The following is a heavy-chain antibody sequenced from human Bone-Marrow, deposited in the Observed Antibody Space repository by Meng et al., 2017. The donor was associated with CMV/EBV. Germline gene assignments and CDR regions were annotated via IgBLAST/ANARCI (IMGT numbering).Heavy chain of an antibody. Sequence: GGSPRLSCAASGFTFSSYGMHWVRQAPGKGLEWVAVIWYDGSNKYYADSVKGRFTISRDNSKNTLYLQMNSLRAEDTAVYYCAKDSVTMVPSYAFDIWGQGTMVTVSS. CDR1: GFTFSSYG. V-gene: IGHV3-33*06. D-gene: IGHD3-10*01. CDR3: AKDSVTMVPSYAFDI. J-gene: IGHJ3*02. CDR2: IWYDGSNK.